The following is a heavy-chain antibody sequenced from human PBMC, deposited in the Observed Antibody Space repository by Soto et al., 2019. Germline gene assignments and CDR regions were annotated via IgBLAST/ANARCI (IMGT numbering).Heavy chain of an antibody. CDR3: ARDQSIAAAGGYYYYGMDV. V-gene: IGHV1-2*04. Sequence: ASVKVSCKASGYTFTGYYMHWVQQAPGQGLEWMGWINPNSGGTNYAQKFQGWVTMTRDTSISTAYMELSRLRSDDTAVYYCARDQSIAAAGGYYYYGMDVWGQGTTVTVSS. CDR1: GYTFTGYY. J-gene: IGHJ6*02. D-gene: IGHD6-13*01. CDR2: INPNSGGT.